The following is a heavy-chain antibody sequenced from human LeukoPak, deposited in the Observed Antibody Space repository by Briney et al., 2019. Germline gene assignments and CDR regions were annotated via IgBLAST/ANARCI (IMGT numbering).Heavy chain of an antibody. J-gene: IGHJ4*02. CDR2: ISSSGIST. V-gene: IGHV3-23*01. CDR1: GFTFSKAW. Sequence: GGSLRLSCAASGFTFSKAWMSWVRQAPGKGLEWVSSISSSGISTYYTDSVKGRFTISRDNSKNTLYLQMSSLRAEDTAVYYCAKGGATSASPSDYWGQGTLATVSS. D-gene: IGHD1-26*01. CDR3: AKGGATSASPSDY.